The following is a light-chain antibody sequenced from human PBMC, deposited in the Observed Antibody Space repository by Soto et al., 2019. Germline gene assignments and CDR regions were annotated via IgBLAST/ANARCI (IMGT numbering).Light chain of an antibody. Sequence: EIVLTQSPGTLSLSPGERATLSCRASQSVSSSHLAWYQQKPGQAPRLLISGASSRATGIPDRFSGSGSGTDFTLTINRLEPEDFAVYYCQQYSSSLGFGHGTKVDSK. V-gene: IGKV3-20*01. CDR2: GAS. J-gene: IGKJ3*01. CDR1: QSVSSSH. CDR3: QQYSSSLG.